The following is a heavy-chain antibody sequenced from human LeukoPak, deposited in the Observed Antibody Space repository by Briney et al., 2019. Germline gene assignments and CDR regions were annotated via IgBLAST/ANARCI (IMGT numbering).Heavy chain of an antibody. V-gene: IGHV1-69*04. CDR1: GGTFSSYA. CDR2: IIPILGIA. J-gene: IGHJ5*02. CDR3: ARDPAVDYYDSSGYYNDANWFDP. Sequence: ASVKVSCKASGGTFSSYAISWVRQAPGQGLEWMGRIIPILGIANYAQKFQGRVTITADKSTSTAYMELRSLRPDDTAVYYCARDPAVDYYDSSGYYNDANWFDPWGQGTLVTVSS. D-gene: IGHD3-22*01.